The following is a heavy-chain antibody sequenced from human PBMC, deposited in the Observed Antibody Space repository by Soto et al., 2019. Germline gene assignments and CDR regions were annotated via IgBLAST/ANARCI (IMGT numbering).Heavy chain of an antibody. CDR3: ARADWNGYYFDY. D-gene: IGHD1-1*01. Sequence: QVQLVQSGAEVKKPGSSVKVSCKASGGTFSSYAISWVRQAPGQGLEWMGGIIPIFGTANYAHKLQGRVTITADESTSTAYMELSSLRSEDTAVYYCARADWNGYYFDYWGQGTLVTVSS. CDR2: IIPIFGTA. J-gene: IGHJ4*02. CDR1: GGTFSSYA. V-gene: IGHV1-69*01.